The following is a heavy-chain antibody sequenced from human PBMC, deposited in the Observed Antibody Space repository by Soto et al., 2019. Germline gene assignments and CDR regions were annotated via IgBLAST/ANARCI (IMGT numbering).Heavy chain of an antibody. D-gene: IGHD1-26*01. Sequence: VQLVESGGGLVRPGGSLRLSCAASGFTFSAYCMSWVRQAPGKGLEWVANIKQDGSEKYYVDSVKGRFTISRDNAENSLYLQMNSLRAEDTAVYYCTRGGCSSESYCCFDYWGQGTLVTVSS. CDR1: GFTFSAYC. J-gene: IGHJ4*02. CDR3: TRGGCSSESYCCFDY. V-gene: IGHV3-7*01. CDR2: IKQDGSEK.